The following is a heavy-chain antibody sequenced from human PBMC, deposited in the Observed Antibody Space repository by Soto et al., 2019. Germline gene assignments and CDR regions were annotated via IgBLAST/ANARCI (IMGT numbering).Heavy chain of an antibody. V-gene: IGHV1-18*01. CDR1: GYSFTTYG. CDR2: ISGYNGNT. J-gene: IGHJ6*02. Sequence: QVQLVQSRGEVKKPGASVKVSCKTSGYSFTTYGISWVRQAPGQGLEWMGWISGYNGNTNYAQNLQGRVTMTTDTSTRRAYMALMSLRSDDTAVYYCAREGPATNFIYGMDVWGQGSTVTVSS. CDR3: AREGPATNFIYGMDV. D-gene: IGHD1-7*01.